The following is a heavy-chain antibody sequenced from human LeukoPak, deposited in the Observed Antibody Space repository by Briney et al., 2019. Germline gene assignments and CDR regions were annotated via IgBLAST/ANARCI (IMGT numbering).Heavy chain of an antibody. Sequence: SETLSLTCTVSGGSISSYYWSWIRQPPGKGLEWIGYIYCSGSTNYNPSLKSRVTISVDTSKNQFSLKLSSVTAADTAVYYCAREVDCSGGSCYHSDYWGQGTLVTVSS. D-gene: IGHD2-15*01. CDR3: AREVDCSGGSCYHSDY. V-gene: IGHV4-59*01. CDR2: IYCSGST. J-gene: IGHJ4*02. CDR1: GGSISSYY.